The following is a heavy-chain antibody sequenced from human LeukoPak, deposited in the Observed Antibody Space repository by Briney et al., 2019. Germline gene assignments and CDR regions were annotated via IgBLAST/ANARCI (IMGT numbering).Heavy chain of an antibody. J-gene: IGHJ4*02. CDR1: GYTFTSYY. D-gene: IGHD3-22*01. V-gene: IGHV1-46*01. Sequence: ASVKVSRKASGYTFTSYYMHWVRQAPGQGLEWMGIINPSGGSTSYAQKFQGRVTMTRDTSTSTVYMELSSLRSEDTAVNYCARDPLNYYDSSSLDYWGQGTLVTVSS. CDR2: INPSGGST. CDR3: ARDPLNYYDSSSLDY.